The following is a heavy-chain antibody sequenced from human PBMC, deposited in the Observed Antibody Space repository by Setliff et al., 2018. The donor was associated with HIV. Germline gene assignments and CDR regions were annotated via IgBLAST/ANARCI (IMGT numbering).Heavy chain of an antibody. Sequence: PGGSLRLSCAASGFTFSSYAMSWVRQAPGKGLEWVAYITADSKIISYAESVKGRFTISRDNSKNTLYLQMNSLRAEDTAVYYCAKGRYSSGANYYYYYMDVWGKGTTVTVSS. D-gene: IGHD6-19*01. CDR1: GFTFSSYA. CDR2: ITADSKII. V-gene: IGHV3-23*01. CDR3: AKGRYSSGANYYYYYMDV. J-gene: IGHJ6*03.